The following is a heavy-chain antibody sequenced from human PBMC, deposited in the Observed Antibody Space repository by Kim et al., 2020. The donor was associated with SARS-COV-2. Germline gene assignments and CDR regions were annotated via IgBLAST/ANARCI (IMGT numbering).Heavy chain of an antibody. CDR3: ARHLEYYYYYMDV. CDR2: IHYSGST. Sequence: SETLSLTCTVSGGSVSSSTYYWGWFRQPPGKGLEWIATIHYSGSTHYNPSLKSRATIFVDTSKNQFSLRLTSVTAADTAVYFCARHLEYYYYYMDVWGKGTTVNVSS. J-gene: IGHJ6*03. CDR1: GGSVSSSTYY. V-gene: IGHV4-39*01.